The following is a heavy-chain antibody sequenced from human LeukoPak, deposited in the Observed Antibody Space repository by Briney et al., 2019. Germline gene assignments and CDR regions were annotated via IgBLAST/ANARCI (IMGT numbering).Heavy chain of an antibody. CDR3: ATGDSSGPDYYYYMDV. J-gene: IGHJ6*03. V-gene: IGHV3-48*03. CDR2: ISSSASII. Sequence: GGSLRLSCAASGFTFSDYEMNWVRQAPGKGLEWVSYISSSASIIYYSDSVKGRFTISRDNAKNSLYLQMNSLRDEDTAVYCCATGDSSGPDYYYYMDVWGKGTTVTISS. D-gene: IGHD6-19*01. CDR1: GFTFSDYE.